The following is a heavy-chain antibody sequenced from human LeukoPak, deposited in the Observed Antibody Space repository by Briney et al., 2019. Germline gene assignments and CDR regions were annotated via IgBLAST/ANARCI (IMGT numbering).Heavy chain of an antibody. CDR1: SGSISSYY. CDR2: IYYSGST. J-gene: IGHJ6*03. Sequence: PSETLSLACTVSSGSISSYYWSWIRQPPRKGLEWIGCIYYSGSTNYNPSLKSRVTISVDTSKNQFSLKLSSVTAADTAVYYCARQEYSSGYYYYYYMDVWGKGTTVTVSS. CDR3: ARQEYSSGYYYYYYMDV. V-gene: IGHV4-59*08. D-gene: IGHD3-22*01.